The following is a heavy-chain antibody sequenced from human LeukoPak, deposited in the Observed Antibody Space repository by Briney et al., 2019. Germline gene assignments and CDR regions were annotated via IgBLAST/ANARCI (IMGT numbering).Heavy chain of an antibody. CDR2: IIPILGIA. J-gene: IGHJ5*02. V-gene: IGHV1-69*04. D-gene: IGHD6-19*01. CDR1: GGTFNSPA. CDR3: ARGLYSSGSWFDP. Sequence: ASVKVSCKASGGTFNSPAISWVRQAPGQGLEWMGRIIPILGIANYAQKFQGRVTITADKSTSTAYMELSSLRSEDTAVYYCARGLYSSGSWFDPWGQGTLVTVSS.